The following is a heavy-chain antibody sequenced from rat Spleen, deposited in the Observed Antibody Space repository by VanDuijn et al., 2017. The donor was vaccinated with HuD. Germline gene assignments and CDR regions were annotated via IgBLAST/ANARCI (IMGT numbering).Heavy chain of an antibody. Sequence: EVQLVESGGGLVQPGRSLKLSCAASGFTFNNYGMAWVRQAPKKGLEWVATISTSGSRTYYPDSVKGRFTISRDNAKSSLYLQMNSLKSEDTATYYCARHWRTTEGIVGWYFDFWGPGTMVTVSS. D-gene: IGHD1-11*01. J-gene: IGHJ1*01. CDR1: GFTFNNYG. V-gene: IGHV5-29*01. CDR2: ISTSGSRT. CDR3: ARHWRTTEGIVGWYFDF.